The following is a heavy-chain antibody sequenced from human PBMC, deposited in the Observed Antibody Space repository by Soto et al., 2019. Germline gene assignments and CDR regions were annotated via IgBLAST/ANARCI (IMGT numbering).Heavy chain of an antibody. CDR3: AIRGGGDDFWSGSS. Sequence: EVQLVESGGGLVQPGGSLRLSCAASGFTVSSNYMSWVRQAPGKGLEWVSVIYSGGSTYYADSVKGRFTISRHNSKNTLYLQLNSLRAEDTAVYYCAIRGGGDDFWSGSSWGQGTLVTVSS. CDR2: IYSGGST. V-gene: IGHV3-53*04. J-gene: IGHJ4*02. D-gene: IGHD3-3*01. CDR1: GFTVSSNY.